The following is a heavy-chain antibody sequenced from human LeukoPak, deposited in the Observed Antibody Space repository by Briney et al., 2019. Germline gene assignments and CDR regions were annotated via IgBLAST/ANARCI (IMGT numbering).Heavy chain of an antibody. Sequence: GRSLRLSCAASGFTFSGYGMHWVRQAPGKGLVWVSRINSDGSSTSYADSVKGRFTISRDNAKNTLYLQMNSLRAEDTAVYYCARVGYCSGGSCYGGNFDYWGQGTLVTVSS. CDR1: GFTFSGYG. V-gene: IGHV3-74*01. CDR2: INSDGSST. J-gene: IGHJ4*02. CDR3: ARVGYCSGGSCYGGNFDY. D-gene: IGHD2-15*01.